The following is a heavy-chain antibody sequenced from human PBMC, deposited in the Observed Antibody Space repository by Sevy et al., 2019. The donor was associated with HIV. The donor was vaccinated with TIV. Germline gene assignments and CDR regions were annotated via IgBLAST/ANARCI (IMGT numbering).Heavy chain of an antibody. CDR1: GFILSSYG. J-gene: IGHJ5*02. CDR2: ISYDGSNK. V-gene: IGHV3-30*18. CDR3: AKGGQWLVRDWFDP. Sequence: GGSLRLSCAASGFILSSYGMHWVRQAPGKGLDWVTVISYDGSNKYYADSVKGRFTISRDNSKNTLYLQMNSLRVEDTAVYYCAKGGQWLVRDWFDPWGQGSLVTVSS. D-gene: IGHD6-19*01.